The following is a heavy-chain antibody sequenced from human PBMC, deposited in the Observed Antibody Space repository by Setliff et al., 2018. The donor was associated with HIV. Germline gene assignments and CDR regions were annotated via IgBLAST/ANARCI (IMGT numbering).Heavy chain of an antibody. Sequence: GGSLRLSCAASSSYAMSWVRQAPGKGLEWVSSISTGGGFTYYADSVKGRFTISRDNSKNMLYLQMNSLSADDTAVYYCVRGSGYYYFDNWGQGALVTSPQ. CDR3: VRGSGYYYFDN. V-gene: IGHV3-23*01. J-gene: IGHJ4*02. CDR2: ISTGGGFT. D-gene: IGHD3-22*01. CDR1: SSYA.